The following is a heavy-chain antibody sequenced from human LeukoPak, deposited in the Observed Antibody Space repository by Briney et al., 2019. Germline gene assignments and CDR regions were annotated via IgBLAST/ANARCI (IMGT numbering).Heavy chain of an antibody. CDR2: ISYDGSNK. J-gene: IGHJ4*02. V-gene: IGHV3-30*01. CDR1: GFTFSSYA. D-gene: IGHD2-2*01. Sequence: GGSLGLSCAASGFTFSSYAMHWVRQAPGKGLEWVAVISYDGSNKYYADSVKGRFTISRDNSKNTLYLQMNSLRAEDTAVYYCARDKWGCSTSYHDLDYWGQGTLVTVSS. CDR3: ARDKWGCSTSYHDLDY.